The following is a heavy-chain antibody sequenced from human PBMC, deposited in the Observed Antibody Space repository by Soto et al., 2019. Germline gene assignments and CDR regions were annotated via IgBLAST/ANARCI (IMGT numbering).Heavy chain of an antibody. CDR3: AKATNYYDSSGCFDY. CDR2: ISWNSGSI. V-gene: IGHV3-9*01. Sequence: EVQLVESGGGLVQPGRSLRLSCAASGFTFDDYAMHWVRQAPGKGLEWVSGISWNSGSIGYADSVKGRFTISRDNAKNSLYLQMNSLRAEDTALYYCAKATNYYDSSGCFDYWGQGTLVTVSS. CDR1: GFTFDDYA. D-gene: IGHD3-22*01. J-gene: IGHJ4*02.